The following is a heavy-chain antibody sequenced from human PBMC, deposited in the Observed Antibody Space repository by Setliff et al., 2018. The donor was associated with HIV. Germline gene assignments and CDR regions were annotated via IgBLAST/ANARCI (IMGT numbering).Heavy chain of an antibody. CDR3: ASQPAYSTDWYPPGYFDY. CDR1: GDSISSGGYY. D-gene: IGHD6-19*01. V-gene: IGHV4-31*03. CDR2: IHYSGSS. J-gene: IGHJ4*02. Sequence: PSETLSLTCTVSGDSISSGGYYWSWIRQHPGKGLEWIGYIHYSGSSYYNPSLRSRVTISVDTSKNQFSLKLGSVTAADTAVYYCASQPAYSTDWYPPGYFDYWGQGTLVTVSS.